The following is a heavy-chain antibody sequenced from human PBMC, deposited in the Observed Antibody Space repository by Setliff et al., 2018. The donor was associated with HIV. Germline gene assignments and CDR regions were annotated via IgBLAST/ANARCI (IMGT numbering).Heavy chain of an antibody. Sequence: SETLSLTCTVTGGSISSGGFYWTWIRQHPGKGLEWIGYIYNTGSTYHSPSLESRVTISIDTSKNQFSLKLSSVTAADTAVYFCARLIHTGLLYFDYWGLGMLVTVS. CDR2: IYNTGST. CDR3: ARLIHTGLLYFDY. V-gene: IGHV4-31*03. D-gene: IGHD2-8*02. CDR1: GGSISSGGFY. J-gene: IGHJ4*02.